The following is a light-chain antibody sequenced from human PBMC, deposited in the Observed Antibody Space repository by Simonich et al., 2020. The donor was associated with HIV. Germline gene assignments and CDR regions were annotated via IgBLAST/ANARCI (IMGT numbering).Light chain of an antibody. Sequence: DIVMTQSPDSLAVSLCERATINCKSSQSVLYSSNNKNYLAWYQQKPGQPPKLLIYLASTRESGVPDRFSGSGSGTDFTLTISSLQAEDVAVYYCQQYYSTPRTFGQGTKVEIK. CDR3: QQYYSTPRT. CDR1: QSVLYSSNNKNY. CDR2: LAS. V-gene: IGKV4-1*01. J-gene: IGKJ1*01.